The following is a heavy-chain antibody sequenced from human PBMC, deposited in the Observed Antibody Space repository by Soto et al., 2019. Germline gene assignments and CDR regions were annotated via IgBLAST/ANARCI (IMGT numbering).Heavy chain of an antibody. CDR2: IIPIFGTA. D-gene: IGHD3-22*01. J-gene: IGHJ5*02. CDR3: AGDRGPSSGYYPYWFDP. CDR1: GGTFSSYT. Sequence: QVQLVQSGAEVKKPGSSVKVSCNASGGTFSSYTITWVRQAPGQGLEWMGGIIPIFGTANYAQKIQGRVTITADESTSTAYMELGSLRSEDTAVYYCAGDRGPSSGYYPYWFDPWGQGTLVTVSS. V-gene: IGHV1-69*12.